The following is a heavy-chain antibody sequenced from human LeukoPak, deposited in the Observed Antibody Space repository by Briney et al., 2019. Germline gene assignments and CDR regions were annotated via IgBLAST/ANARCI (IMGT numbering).Heavy chain of an antibody. J-gene: IGHJ4*02. Sequence: PSETLSLTCTVSGGSNSSYQWSLIRQPPGKGLEWIGYISYSGFTNYNPSLKSRVTISLDTSKNQFSLKLTSVTAADTAVYYCAGHHPRNTVDFWGQGTLVTVSS. D-gene: IGHD2-8*02. CDR2: ISYSGFT. CDR1: GGSNSSYQ. CDR3: AGHHPRNTVDF. V-gene: IGHV4-59*08.